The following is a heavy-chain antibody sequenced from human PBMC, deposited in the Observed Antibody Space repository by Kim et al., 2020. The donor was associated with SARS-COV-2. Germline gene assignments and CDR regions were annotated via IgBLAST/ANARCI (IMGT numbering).Heavy chain of an antibody. Sequence: NPSLKSRLTISVDTSKKQFSLKLSSVSAADTAMYYCARRNSGWNDAFDVWGQGTMVTVSS. D-gene: IGHD6-19*01. V-gene: IGHV4-39*01. J-gene: IGHJ3*01. CDR3: ARRNSGWNDAFDV.